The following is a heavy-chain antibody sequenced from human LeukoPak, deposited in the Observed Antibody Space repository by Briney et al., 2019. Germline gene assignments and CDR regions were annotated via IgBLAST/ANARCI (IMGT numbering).Heavy chain of an antibody. CDR3: AELGITMIGGV. CDR2: INSSGSTI. D-gene: IGHD3-10*02. V-gene: IGHV3-48*04. J-gene: IGHJ6*04. Sequence: GGSLRLSCVASRFTFSNYWMTWVRQAPGKGLEWVSDINSSGSTIYYADSMKGRFTISRDNAKNSLYRQMNSLRAEDTAVYYCAELGITMIGGVWGKGTTVTISS. CDR1: RFTFSNYW.